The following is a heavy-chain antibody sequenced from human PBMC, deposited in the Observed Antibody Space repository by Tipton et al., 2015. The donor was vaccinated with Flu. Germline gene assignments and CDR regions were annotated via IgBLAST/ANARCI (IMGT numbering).Heavy chain of an antibody. D-gene: IGHD6-13*01. CDR3: ARARWAAAGTEYYFDY. V-gene: IGHV4-39*07. CDR2: IYYSGST. J-gene: IGHJ4*02. Sequence: GLVKPSETLSLTCTVSGGSISSTSYYWGWIRQPPGKGLEWIGSIYYSGSTYYNPSLKSRVTISVDTPKNQFSLKLSSVTAADTAVYYCARARWAAAGTEYYFDYWGQGTLVTVSS. CDR1: GGSISSTSYY.